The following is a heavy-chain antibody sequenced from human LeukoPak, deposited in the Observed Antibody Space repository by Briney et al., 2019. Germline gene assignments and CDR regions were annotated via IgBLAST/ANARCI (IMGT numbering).Heavy chain of an antibody. CDR2: IYTSGST. CDR3: ARDGAGAFDI. D-gene: IGHD3-10*01. J-gene: IGHJ3*02. Sequence: SETLSLTCTVSGGSISSGSYYWSWIRQPAGKGLEWIGRIYTSGSTNYNPSLKSRVTISVDTSKNQFSLKLSSVTAADTAVYYCARDGAGAFDIWGQGTMVTVSS. CDR1: GGSISSGSYY. V-gene: IGHV4-61*02.